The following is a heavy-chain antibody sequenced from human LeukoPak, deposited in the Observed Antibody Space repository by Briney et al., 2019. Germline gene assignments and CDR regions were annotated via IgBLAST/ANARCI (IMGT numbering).Heavy chain of an antibody. Sequence: GGSLTLSCAASGYTFTTYAMSWVRQAPGKGLEWVSGISGSGGSTYYADSVKGRFTISRDNSKNTLYLQVNGPRAEDTALYYCAKDYSDSGGYPDYWGQGTLVTVSS. V-gene: IGHV3-23*01. CDR1: GYTFTTYA. CDR2: ISGSGGST. CDR3: AKDYSDSGGYPDY. J-gene: IGHJ4*02. D-gene: IGHD3-22*01.